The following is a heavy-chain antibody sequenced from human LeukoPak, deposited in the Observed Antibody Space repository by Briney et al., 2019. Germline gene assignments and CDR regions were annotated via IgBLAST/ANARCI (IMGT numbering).Heavy chain of an antibody. Sequence: GGSLRLSCAASGFTFSSYSMNWVRQAPGKGLEWVSSISSSSSYIYYADSVKGRFTISRDNAKNSLYLQMNSLRAEDTAVYYCARAVAGFDYFDYWGQGTLDTVSS. CDR2: ISSSSSYI. CDR3: ARAVAGFDYFDY. CDR1: GFTFSSYS. V-gene: IGHV3-21*01. J-gene: IGHJ4*02. D-gene: IGHD6-19*01.